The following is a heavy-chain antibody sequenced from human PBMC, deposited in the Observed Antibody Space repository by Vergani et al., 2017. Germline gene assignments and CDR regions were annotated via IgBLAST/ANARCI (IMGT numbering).Heavy chain of an antibody. D-gene: IGHD5-18*01. CDR3: AREGSGVGGTAMVETEFDY. Sequence: QVQLQESVPGLMKPSETLSLTCTVSGGSISSYYWSWIRQPAGKGLEWIGRIYTSGSTNYNPSLKSRVTMSVDTSKNQFSPKLSSVTAADTAVYYCAREGSGVGGTAMVETEFDYWGQGTLVTVSS. J-gene: IGHJ4*02. CDR2: IYTSGST. V-gene: IGHV4-4*07. CDR1: GGSISSYY.